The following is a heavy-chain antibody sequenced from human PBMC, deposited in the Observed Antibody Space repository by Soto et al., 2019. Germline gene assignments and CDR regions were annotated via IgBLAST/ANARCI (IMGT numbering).Heavy chain of an antibody. CDR2: IYYSGST. V-gene: IGHV4-31*03. CDR3: ARGAHYSSPFRWFDP. D-gene: IGHD6-13*01. CDR1: GGSISSGGYY. J-gene: IGHJ5*02. Sequence: QVQLQESGPGLVKPSQTLSLTCTVSGGSISSGGYYWSWIRQHPGKGLEWIGYIYYSGSTYYNPSLKSRVTISADTSKNQFSLKLSSVTAADTAVYYCARGAHYSSPFRWFDPWGQGTLVTVSS.